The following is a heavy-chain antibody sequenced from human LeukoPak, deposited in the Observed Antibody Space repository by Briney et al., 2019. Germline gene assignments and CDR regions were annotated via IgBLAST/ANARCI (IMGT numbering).Heavy chain of an antibody. CDR1: GYTFTSYY. J-gene: IGHJ5*02. CDR2: INPSGGST. D-gene: IGHD3-22*01. Sequence: ASVTVSCKASGYTFTSYYMHWVRQAPGQGLEWMGIINPSGGSTSYAQKFQGRVTMTRDTSTSTVYMELSSLRSEDTAVYYCAREGYYYDSSASTPEYNWFDPWGQGTLVTVSS. V-gene: IGHV1-46*01. CDR3: AREGYYYDSSASTPEYNWFDP.